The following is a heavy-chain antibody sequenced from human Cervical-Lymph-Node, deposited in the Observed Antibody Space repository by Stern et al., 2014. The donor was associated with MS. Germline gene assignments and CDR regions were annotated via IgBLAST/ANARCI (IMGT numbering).Heavy chain of an antibody. Sequence: VQLVESGGGLVKPGGSLRLSCAASGFPLSIYRMNWVRQAPGQGMAWVSYISTISTIYYADSVKGRFTISRDNAKNSLYLQMNSLRAEDTAVYFWARDDWVERLDSWGQGTLVTVSS. D-gene: IGHD1-1*01. CDR3: ARDDWVERLDS. CDR2: ISTISTI. J-gene: IGHJ5*01. V-gene: IGHV3-48*01. CDR1: GFPLSIYR.